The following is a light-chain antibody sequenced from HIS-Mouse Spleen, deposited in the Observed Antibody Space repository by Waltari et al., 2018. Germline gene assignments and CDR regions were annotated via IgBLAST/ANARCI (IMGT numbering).Light chain of an antibody. CDR2: EDS. CDR1: ALPKQY. Sequence: SYELTQPPSVSVSPGQTARITCSGDALPKQYAYWYQQKSGQAPVLVIYEDSKRPSGIPEGFSGSSSGTMATLTIGGAQVEDEADYYCYSTDSSGNHRVFGGGTKLTVL. CDR3: YSTDSSGNHRV. J-gene: IGLJ2*01. V-gene: IGLV3-10*01.